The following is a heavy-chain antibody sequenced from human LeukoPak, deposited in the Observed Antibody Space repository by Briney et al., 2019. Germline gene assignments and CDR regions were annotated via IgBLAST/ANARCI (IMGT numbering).Heavy chain of an antibody. CDR1: GFTVSSNY. Sequence: GGSLRLSCAASGFTVSSNYMSWVRQAPGKGLEWVSVIYSGGSTYYADSVKGRFTISRDNSKNTLYLQMNSLRAEDTAVYYCARDPGSGYEEHFDYWGQGTLVTVSS. CDR2: IYSGGST. V-gene: IGHV3-66*01. CDR3: ARDPGSGYEEHFDY. J-gene: IGHJ4*02. D-gene: IGHD5-12*01.